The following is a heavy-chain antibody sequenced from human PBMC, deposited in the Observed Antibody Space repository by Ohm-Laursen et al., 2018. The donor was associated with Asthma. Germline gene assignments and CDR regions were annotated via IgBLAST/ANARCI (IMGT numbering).Heavy chain of an antibody. CDR2: ISSSGSRL. Sequence: SLRLSCAASGFSFNTYSMNWVRQAPGKGLEWVSAISSSGSRLLYADSVRGRFTIPRDNAKNSLSLQMNSLRAEDTAVYYCVRSVDDGGNSGDYWGQGTLVTVSS. D-gene: IGHD4-23*01. V-gene: IGHV3-21*01. J-gene: IGHJ4*02. CDR3: VRSVDDGGNSGDY. CDR1: GFSFNTYS.